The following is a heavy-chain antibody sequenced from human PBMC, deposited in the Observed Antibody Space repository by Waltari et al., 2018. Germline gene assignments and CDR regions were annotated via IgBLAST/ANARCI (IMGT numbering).Heavy chain of an antibody. CDR3: AREGLGDAFDI. CDR1: GGSSSSGDYY. J-gene: IGHJ3*02. Sequence: QVQLQESGPGLVKPSQTLSLTCTVSGGSSSSGDYYCSWIRQPPGKGLEWIGYIYYSGSTYYNPYLKSRVTISVDTSKNQFSLKLSSVTAADTAVYYCAREGLGDAFDIWGQGTMVTVSS. V-gene: IGHV4-30-4*08. CDR2: IYYSGST. D-gene: IGHD6-19*01.